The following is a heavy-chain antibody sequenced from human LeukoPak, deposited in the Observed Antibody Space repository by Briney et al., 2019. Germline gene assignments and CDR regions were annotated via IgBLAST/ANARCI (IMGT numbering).Heavy chain of an antibody. J-gene: IGHJ1*01. CDR3: ARGSQYYYGSGSYDTEYFQH. D-gene: IGHD3-10*01. CDR2: IYHSGTT. CDR1: GGSFNSDAYS. V-gene: IGHV4-30-2*01. Sequence: TSETLSLTCTVSGGSFNSDAYSWSWIRQPPGKGLEWIGYIYHSGTTYYNPSLKSRVTISVDRSKNQFSLKLSSVTAADTAVYYCARGSQYYYGSGSYDTEYFQHWGQGTLVTVSS.